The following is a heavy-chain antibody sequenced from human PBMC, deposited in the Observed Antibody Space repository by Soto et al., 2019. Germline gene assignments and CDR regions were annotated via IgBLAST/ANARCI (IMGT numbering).Heavy chain of an antibody. V-gene: IGHV3-23*01. Sequence: PGGSLRLSCAASGFTFSSYAMSWVRQAPGKGLEWVSAISGSGSSTYYADSVKGRLTISRDNSKNTLYLQMNSLRAEDTAVYYCAKGEQQLVHGHAFDIWGQGTMVTVSS. D-gene: IGHD6-13*01. CDR2: ISGSGSST. CDR1: GFTFSSYA. CDR3: AKGEQQLVHGHAFDI. J-gene: IGHJ3*02.